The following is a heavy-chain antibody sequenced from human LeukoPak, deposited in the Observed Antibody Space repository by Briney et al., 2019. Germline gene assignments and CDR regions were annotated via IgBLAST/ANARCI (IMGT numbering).Heavy chain of an antibody. CDR2: ISGSGGST. D-gene: IGHD6-13*01. Sequence: GGSLRLSCAASGFTFSSYAMSWVRQAPGKGLEWVSAISGSGGSTYYADSVKGRFTISRDNSKNTPYLQMNSLRAEDTAVYYCAKGGYSSSWYPFDYWGQGTLVTVSS. J-gene: IGHJ4*02. V-gene: IGHV3-23*01. CDR3: AKGGYSSSWYPFDY. CDR1: GFTFSSYA.